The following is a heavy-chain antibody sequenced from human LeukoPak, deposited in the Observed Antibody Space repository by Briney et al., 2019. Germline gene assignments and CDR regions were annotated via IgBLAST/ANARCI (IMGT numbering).Heavy chain of an antibody. CDR2: IYYSGST. CDR3: ARDPIGYSYIDY. CDR1: GGSISSYY. V-gene: IGHV4-59*01. D-gene: IGHD5-18*01. J-gene: IGHJ4*02. Sequence: PSETLSLTCTVSGGSISSYYWSWIRQPPGKGLEWIGYIYYSGSTNYNPSLKSRVTISVDTSKNQFSLKLSSVTAADTAVYYCARDPIGYSYIDYWGQGTLVTVSS.